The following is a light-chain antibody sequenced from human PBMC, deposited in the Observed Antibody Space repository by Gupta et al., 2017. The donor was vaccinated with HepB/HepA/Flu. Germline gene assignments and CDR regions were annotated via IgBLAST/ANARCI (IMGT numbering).Light chain of an antibody. J-gene: IGKJ1*01. CDR1: QSVSSN. Sequence: EIVMTQSPATLSVSPGEISTLSCRASQSVSSNLAWYQQKHGQTPMLLIYGASTRATGIPARFSGSGDGKKVNITSSSRQEEEFAGYYCQQDKNWPPWTFGQGTKVEIK. CDR3: QQDKNWPPWT. CDR2: GAS. V-gene: IGKV3-15*01.